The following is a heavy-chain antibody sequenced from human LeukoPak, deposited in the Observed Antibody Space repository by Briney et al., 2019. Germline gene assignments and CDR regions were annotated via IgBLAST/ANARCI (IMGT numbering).Heavy chain of an antibody. CDR3: TRQYCSGGSCSYVDY. D-gene: IGHD2-15*01. J-gene: IGHJ4*02. Sequence: GGSLRLSCAASGFAFSGFYMHWVRQASGRGLEWVGLIRSKPNSYTTVYAASVKGRFTISRDDSKNTAYLQMNSLKAEDTAVYYCTRQYCSGGSCSYVDYWGQGTLVTVSS. CDR2: IRSKPNSYTT. V-gene: IGHV3-73*01. CDR1: GFAFSGFY.